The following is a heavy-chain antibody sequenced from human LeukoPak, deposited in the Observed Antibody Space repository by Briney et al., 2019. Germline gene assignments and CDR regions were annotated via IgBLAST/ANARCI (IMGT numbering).Heavy chain of an antibody. J-gene: IGHJ4*02. V-gene: IGHV1-2*02. CDR1: GYTFTGYY. Sequence: GASVKVSCKASGYTFTGYYMHWVRQAPGQGLEWMGWINPNSGGTNYAQKFQGRGTMTRDTSISTAYMELSRLRSDDTAVYYCARGSDDFWSGYSPSYWGQGTLVTVSS. CDR3: ARGSDDFWSGYSPSY. CDR2: INPNSGGT. D-gene: IGHD3-3*01.